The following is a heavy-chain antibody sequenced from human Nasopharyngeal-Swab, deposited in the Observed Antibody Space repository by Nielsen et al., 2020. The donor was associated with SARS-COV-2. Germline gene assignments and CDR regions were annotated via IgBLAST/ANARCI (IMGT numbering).Heavy chain of an antibody. V-gene: IGHV3-23*01. D-gene: IGHD3-22*01. J-gene: IGHJ4*02. CDR1: GFTFSSYA. Sequence: GESLKISCAASGFTFSSYAMSWVRQAPGKGLEWVSAISGSGGSTYYADSVKSRFTISRDNSKNTLYLQMNSLRAEDTAVYYCAKDDSSGYHYYFDYWGQGTLVTVSS. CDR2: ISGSGGST. CDR3: AKDDSSGYHYYFDY.